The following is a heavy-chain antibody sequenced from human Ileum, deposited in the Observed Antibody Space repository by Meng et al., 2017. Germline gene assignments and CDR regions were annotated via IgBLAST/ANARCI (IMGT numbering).Heavy chain of an antibody. J-gene: IGHJ4*02. CDR3: VRHGGKYFDS. Sequence: QVHRTESVPGLVGPSGTLSLTCTVSGGSISSSFYWSWVRQSPGKGLEWIGQIYLAGSPNYNPSPESRVTISVDKSKNQFSLRLTSVTAADTAIFYCVRHGGKYFDSWGQGILVTVSS. CDR2: IYLAGSP. CDR1: GGSISSSFY. D-gene: IGHD2-15*01. V-gene: IGHV4-4*02.